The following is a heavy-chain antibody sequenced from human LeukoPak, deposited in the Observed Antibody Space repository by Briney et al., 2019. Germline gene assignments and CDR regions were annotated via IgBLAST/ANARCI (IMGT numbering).Heavy chain of an antibody. J-gene: IGHJ6*02. CDR3: VKDRDSYYYGMDV. Sequence: PGGSLRLSCSASGFTFSNYAMHWVRQAPGKGLEYVSAISSNGGSTYYADSVKGRFTISRDNSKNTLYLQMSSLRAEDTAVYYCVKDRDSYYYGMDVWGQGTTVTVSS. CDR1: GFTFSNYA. D-gene: IGHD5-24*01. CDR2: ISSNGGST. V-gene: IGHV3-64D*09.